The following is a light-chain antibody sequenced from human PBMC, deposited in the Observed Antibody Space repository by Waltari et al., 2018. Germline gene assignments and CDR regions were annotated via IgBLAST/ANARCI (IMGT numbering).Light chain of an antibody. V-gene: IGLV2-14*01. Sequence: QSALTQPHSVSGSPGHSITIPCTATSSDVGAFNYVSWYQQYPGKAPKVIIYDVSSRPSGVSNRFSGSKSGNSASLTISGLQAEDEADYYCSAFSSSTTGIFGGGTRVTVL. CDR2: DVS. J-gene: IGLJ2*01. CDR1: SSDVGAFNY. CDR3: SAFSSSTTGI.